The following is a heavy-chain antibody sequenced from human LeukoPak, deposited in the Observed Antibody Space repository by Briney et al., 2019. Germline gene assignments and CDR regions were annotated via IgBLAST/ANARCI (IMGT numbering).Heavy chain of an antibody. CDR2: ITSSSSTI. CDR1: GFIFTSYT. Sequence: GGSLRLSCAASGFIFTSYTMNWVRQAPGKGLEWVSYITSSSSTIYYADSVKGRFTMSRDNAENSLYLQMNSLRAEDTAVYYCARNFDSWGQGTLVTVSS. J-gene: IGHJ4*02. CDR3: ARNFDS. V-gene: IGHV3-48*01. D-gene: IGHD2/OR15-2a*01.